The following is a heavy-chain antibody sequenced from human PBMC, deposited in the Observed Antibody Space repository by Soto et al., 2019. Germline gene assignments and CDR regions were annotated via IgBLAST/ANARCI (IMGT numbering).Heavy chain of an antibody. CDR1: GGSISRGGYS. CDR3: ARVPDR. V-gene: IGHV4-30-2*01. Sequence: QLQLQASGSGLVKPSQTLSLTCAVSGGSISRGGYSWIWIRQPPGIGLEWIGYSYHSGSTYYNPSLKSRVTISVDRSKNQFSLKLSSVTAADTAVYYCARVPDRWGQGTLGTVAS. D-gene: IGHD2-2*01. CDR2: SYHSGST. J-gene: IGHJ5*02.